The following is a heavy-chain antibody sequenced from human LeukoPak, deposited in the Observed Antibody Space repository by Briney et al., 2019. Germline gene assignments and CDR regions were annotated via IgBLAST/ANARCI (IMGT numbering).Heavy chain of an antibody. CDR2: IHYSGST. D-gene: IGHD2-15*01. CDR1: GGSISNYY. Sequence: SETLSLTCTVSGGSISNYYWSWIRQSPGKGLDWIGYIHYSGSTNYNPSLKSRATISVDTSKNQFSLNLRSVTAADTAVYYCARHVESYYSGGSCYRSFDNWGQGTLVTVSS. V-gene: IGHV4-59*08. J-gene: IGHJ4*02. CDR3: ARHVESYYSGGSCYRSFDN.